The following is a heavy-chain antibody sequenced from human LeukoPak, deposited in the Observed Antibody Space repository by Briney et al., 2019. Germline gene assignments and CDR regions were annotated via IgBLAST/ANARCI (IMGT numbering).Heavy chain of an antibody. D-gene: IGHD6-13*01. CDR3: ARDRWYSSSVFDY. J-gene: IGHJ4*02. Sequence: GGSLRLSCAASGFTFSSYAMHWVRQAPGKGLEWVAVISYDGSNKYYADSVKGRFTIPRDNSKNTLYLQMNSLRAEDTAVYYCARDRWYSSSVFDYWGQGTLVTVSS. CDR1: GFTFSSYA. V-gene: IGHV3-30*01. CDR2: ISYDGSNK.